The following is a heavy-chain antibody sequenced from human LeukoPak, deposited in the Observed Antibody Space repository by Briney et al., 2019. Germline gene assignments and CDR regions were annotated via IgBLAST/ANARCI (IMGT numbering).Heavy chain of an antibody. Sequence: GGSLRLSCAASGFTFSSYAMHWVRQAPGKGLEWVAVIWYDGSNKYYADSVKGRSTISRDNSKNTLYLQMNSLRAGDTAVYYCAKVTDSSGYFPSDYWGQGTLVTVSS. D-gene: IGHD3-22*01. V-gene: IGHV3-33*06. CDR2: IWYDGSNK. J-gene: IGHJ4*02. CDR1: GFTFSSYA. CDR3: AKVTDSSGYFPSDY.